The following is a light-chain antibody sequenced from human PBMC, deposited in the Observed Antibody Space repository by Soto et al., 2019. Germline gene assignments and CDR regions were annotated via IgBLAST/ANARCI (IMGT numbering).Light chain of an antibody. CDR2: GAS. J-gene: IGKJ2*01. CDR1: QSVASN. V-gene: IGKV3-15*01. Sequence: EIVMTQSPASLSVSSGDGATLSCRASQSVASNVAWYQQKPGQGPRLLIHGASTRAVGVPARFSGSGSGTDFTLTINSLQSEDFAVYYCQQYHNWPPQYTFGQGTKLQIK. CDR3: QQYHNWPPQYT.